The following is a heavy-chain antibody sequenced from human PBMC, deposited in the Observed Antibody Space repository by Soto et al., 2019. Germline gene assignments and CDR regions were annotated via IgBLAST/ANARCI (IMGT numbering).Heavy chain of an antibody. V-gene: IGHV1-2*02. D-gene: IGHD1-26*01. CDR1: GYTFTDYH. Sequence: QVHLVQSGAEVKRPGDSAKVSCQASGYTFTDYHIHWVRQAPGQGLEWMGRVTPRSGEVYYSPKFQGRVTLTRDTSISTAYMELTTLKFDDTAVFYCARVPILGPTGDFDYWCQGTLATVSS. CDR3: ARVPILGPTGDFDY. J-gene: IGHJ4*02. CDR2: VTPRSGEV.